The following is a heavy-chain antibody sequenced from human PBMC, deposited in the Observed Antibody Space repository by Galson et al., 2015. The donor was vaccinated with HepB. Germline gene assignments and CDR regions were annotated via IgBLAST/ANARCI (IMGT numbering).Heavy chain of an antibody. V-gene: IGHV3-7*01. Sequence: SLRLSCAASGFTFSNYWMSWVRQAPGKGLEWVAHINEDGSGKYYVDSVKGRFTISRDSTKNSVYLQMNSLRDEDTAVYYCVRMPRTLPSLWGQGTSVTVSS. CDR1: GFTFSNYW. CDR3: VRMPRTLPSL. J-gene: IGHJ4*02. D-gene: IGHD2-2*01. CDR2: INEDGSGK.